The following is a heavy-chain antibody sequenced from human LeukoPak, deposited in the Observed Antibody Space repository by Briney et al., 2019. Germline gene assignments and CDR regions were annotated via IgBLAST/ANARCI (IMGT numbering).Heavy chain of an antibody. Sequence: GGSLRLSWAASGFSLSNYWMNWVSQAPGKGLEWVANIKQDGSEKNYVDSVKGRFSISRDNAKNSLILQMNSLRDEDTAVYYCARGVWAPFDSWGQGTLVSVSS. CDR3: ARGVWAPFDS. D-gene: IGHD7-27*01. CDR2: IKQDGSEK. CDR1: GFSLSNYW. J-gene: IGHJ4*02. V-gene: IGHV3-7*01.